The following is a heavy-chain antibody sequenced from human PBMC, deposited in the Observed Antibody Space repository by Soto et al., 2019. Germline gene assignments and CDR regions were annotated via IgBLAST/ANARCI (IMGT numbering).Heavy chain of an antibody. CDR3: ARRFRIAAAGTFDY. D-gene: IGHD6-13*01. CDR2: IYHSGIT. J-gene: IGHJ4*02. Sequence: QVQLQESCPGLVKPSGTLSLTCAVSGGSISSSNWWSWVRQPPGKGLEWIGEIYHSGITNYNPSLKSRVTISVEKSKNKFYLKLRSVTAADTAVYYCARRFRIAAAGTFDYWGQGTLVTVSS. CDR1: GGSISSSNW. V-gene: IGHV4-4*02.